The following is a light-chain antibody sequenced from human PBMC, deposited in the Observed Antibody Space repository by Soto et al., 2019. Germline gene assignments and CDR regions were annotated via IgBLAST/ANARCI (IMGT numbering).Light chain of an antibody. J-gene: IGKJ1*01. Sequence: EIVLTQSPGTLSLSPGERATLSCRASQSVSSSYLAWYLQKPGQAPRLLLYVASSRATGIPDRFSGRGSGTDFTLTISRLEPEDFAVYYCHQYGSSPPWTFGQGTKVEIK. CDR1: QSVSSSY. CDR3: HQYGSSPPWT. CDR2: VAS. V-gene: IGKV3-20*01.